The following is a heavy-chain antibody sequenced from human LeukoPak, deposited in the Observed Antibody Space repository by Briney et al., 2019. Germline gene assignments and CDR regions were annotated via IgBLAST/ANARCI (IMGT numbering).Heavy chain of an antibody. CDR3: ASGGATSFDY. CDR1: GFTFSNSS. CDR2: ISFSNTTI. D-gene: IGHD1-26*01. Sequence: GGSLRLSCAASGFTFSNSSVNWVRQSPGEGLEWISYISFSNTTIYYADSVKGRFTISRDKAKNSLYLQMNSLRAEDTAVYYCASGGATSFDYWGQGTLVTVSS. V-gene: IGHV3-48*01. J-gene: IGHJ4*02.